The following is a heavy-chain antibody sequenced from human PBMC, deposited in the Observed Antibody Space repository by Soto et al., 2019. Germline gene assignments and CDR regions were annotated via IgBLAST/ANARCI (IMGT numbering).Heavy chain of an antibody. Sequence: ASVKVSCKASGYTFTSYGISWVRQAPGQGLEWMGWISAYNGNTNYAQKLQGRVTMTTDTSTSTAYMELRSLRSDDTAVYYCARDKVVEARHFAWYYGMDVWGQGTTVTVSS. V-gene: IGHV1-18*04. CDR3: ARDKVVEARHFAWYYGMDV. CDR1: GYTFTSYG. J-gene: IGHJ6*02. CDR2: ISAYNGNT. D-gene: IGHD6-6*01.